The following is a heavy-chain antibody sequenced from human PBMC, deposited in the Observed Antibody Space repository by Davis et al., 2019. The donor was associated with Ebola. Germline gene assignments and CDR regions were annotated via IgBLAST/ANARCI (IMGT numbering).Heavy chain of an antibody. CDR1: GGSVSSTSYY. D-gene: IGHD1-26*01. Sequence: SETLSLTCTVSGGSVSSTSYYWTWIRQPPGKGLEWIGYIYYSGSTNYNPSLNSRVTISLDTSKNQFSLKLSSMTAADTALYYCARGPLIDGNYWAFYGMDVWGEGSAVTVSS. CDR2: IYYSGST. J-gene: IGHJ6*04. V-gene: IGHV4-61*01. CDR3: ARGPLIDGNYWAFYGMDV.